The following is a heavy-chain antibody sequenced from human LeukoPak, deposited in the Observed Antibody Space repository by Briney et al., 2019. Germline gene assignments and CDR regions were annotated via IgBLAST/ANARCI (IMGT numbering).Heavy chain of an antibody. J-gene: IGHJ4*02. D-gene: IGHD3-3*01. CDR2: INHSGST. CDR1: GGSFSGYY. CDR3: ARHQTRITIFGAYYFDY. Sequence: SETLSLTCAVYGGSFSGYYWSWIRQPPGKGLEWIGEINHSGSTNYNPSLKSRVTISVDTSKNQFSLKLSSVTAADTAVYYCARHQTRITIFGAYYFDYWGQGTLVTVSS. V-gene: IGHV4-34*01.